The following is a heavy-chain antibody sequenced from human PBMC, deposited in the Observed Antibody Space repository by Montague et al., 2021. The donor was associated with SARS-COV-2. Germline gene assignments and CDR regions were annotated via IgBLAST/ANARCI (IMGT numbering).Heavy chain of an antibody. D-gene: IGHD3-9*01. V-gene: IGHV3-13*04. J-gene: IGHJ3*02. CDR3: VRAPLDYDILTGGAFDI. CDR1: GFTFSSYD. Sequence: SLRLSCAASGFTFSSYDMHWVRQATGKGLEWVSAIGTAGDTYYPGSVKGRFTISRENAKNSSYLQMNSLRAGDTAVYYCVRAPLDYDILTGGAFDIWGQGTMVTVSS. CDR2: IGTAGDT.